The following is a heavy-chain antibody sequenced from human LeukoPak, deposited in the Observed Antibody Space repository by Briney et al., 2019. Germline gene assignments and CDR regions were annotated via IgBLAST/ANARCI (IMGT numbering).Heavy chain of an antibody. D-gene: IGHD6-13*01. CDR3: ARALGQIAAAGSPEGFYGMDV. CDR2: INHSGST. CDR1: GGSFSGYY. J-gene: IGHJ6*02. Sequence: SETLSLTCAVYGGSFSGYYWSWIRQPPGKGPEWIGEINHSGSTNYNPSLKSRVTISVDTSKNQFSLKLSSVTAADTAVYYCARALGQIAAAGSPEGFYGMDVWGQGTTVTVSS. V-gene: IGHV4-34*01.